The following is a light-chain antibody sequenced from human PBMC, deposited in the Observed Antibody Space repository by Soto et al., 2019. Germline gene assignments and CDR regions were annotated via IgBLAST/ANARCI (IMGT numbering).Light chain of an antibody. CDR1: QSVSSSS. J-gene: IGKJ1*01. CDR3: QQYNKWPPWT. Sequence: EILLTQSPGTLSLSPGERATLSCRASQSVSSSSLAWYQKKRGQAPRLLIHGASNRATGIPDRFSGSGSGTELTLTISSLQSEDFAVYYCQQYNKWPPWTFGQGTKVDIK. CDR2: GAS. V-gene: IGKV3D-15*01.